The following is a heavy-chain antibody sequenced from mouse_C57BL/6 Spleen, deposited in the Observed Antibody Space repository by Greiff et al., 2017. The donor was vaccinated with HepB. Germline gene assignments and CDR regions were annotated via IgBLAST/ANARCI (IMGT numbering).Heavy chain of an antibody. J-gene: IGHJ1*03. V-gene: IGHV3-6*01. Sequence: EVQLQQSGPGLVKPSQSLSLTCSVTGYSITSGYYWNWIRQFPGTKLEWLGYISYDGSNNYNPSLKNRISITRDTSKNQFFLKLNSVTTEDTATYYCAREGGLRWYFDVWGTGTTVTVSS. CDR1: GYSITSGYY. CDR2: ISYDGSN. D-gene: IGHD2-4*01. CDR3: AREGGLRWYFDV.